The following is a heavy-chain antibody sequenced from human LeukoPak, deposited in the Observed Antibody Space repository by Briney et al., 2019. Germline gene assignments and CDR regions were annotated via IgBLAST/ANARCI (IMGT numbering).Heavy chain of an antibody. J-gene: IGHJ6*02. V-gene: IGHV3-30-3*01. CDR2: ISYDGSNK. CDR3: AREGAIFGVVIIDYYYGMDV. Sequence: PGRSLRLSCAASGFTFSSYAMRWVRQAPGKGLEWVAVISYDGSNKYYADSVKGRLTISRDNSKSTLYLQMNSLRAEDTAVYYCAREGAIFGVVIIDYYYGMDVWGQGTTVTVSS. CDR1: GFTFSSYA. D-gene: IGHD3-3*01.